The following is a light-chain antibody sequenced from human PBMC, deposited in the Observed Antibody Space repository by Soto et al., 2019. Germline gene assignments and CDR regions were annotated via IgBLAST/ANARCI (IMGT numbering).Light chain of an antibody. CDR3: CSYASGGSTHVV. CDR1: TIDNGYYTL. J-gene: IGLJ2*01. V-gene: IGLV2-23*01. CDR2: EGN. Sequence: QSVLTQPASVSGSPGQSITISCTGTTIDNGYYTLVSWYQQHPGKAPKLVIFEGNKRPSGVSERFSGSKSGNTASLTIYGLQAEDEADYYCCSYASGGSTHVVYGGGTKLTVL.